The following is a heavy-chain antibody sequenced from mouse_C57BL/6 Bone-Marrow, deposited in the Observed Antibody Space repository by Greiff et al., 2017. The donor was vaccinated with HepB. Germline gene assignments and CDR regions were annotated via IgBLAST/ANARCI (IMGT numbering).Heavy chain of an antibody. V-gene: IGHV1-75*01. D-gene: IGHD2-4*01. Sequence: VKLMESGPELVKPGASVKISCKASGYTFTDYYINWVKQRPGQGLEWIGWIFPGSGSTYYNEKFKGKATLTVDKSSSTAYMVLSSLTSEDSAVYFCAIYYDSLFDYWGQGTTLTVSS. CDR1: GYTFTDYY. CDR3: AIYYDSLFDY. J-gene: IGHJ2*01. CDR2: IFPGSGST.